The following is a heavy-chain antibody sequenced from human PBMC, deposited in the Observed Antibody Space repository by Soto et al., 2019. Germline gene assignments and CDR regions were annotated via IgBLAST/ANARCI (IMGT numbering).Heavy chain of an antibody. Sequence: VQLVESGGGVVQPGRSLRLSCAASGFTFSDYAMHWVRQAPGKGLEWVAVVSHDGRNTHYADSVKGRFTISRDSSQNTVSRETTSLRAEDTAVYYCAKGGRQWLVTSDFNYWGQGALVTVSS. CDR2: VSHDGRNT. CDR3: AKGGRQWLVTSDFNY. V-gene: IGHV3-30*18. J-gene: IGHJ4*02. CDR1: GFTFSDYA. D-gene: IGHD6-19*01.